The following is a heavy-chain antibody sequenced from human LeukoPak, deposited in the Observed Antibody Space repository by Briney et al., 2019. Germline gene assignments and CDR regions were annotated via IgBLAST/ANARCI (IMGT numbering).Heavy chain of an antibody. V-gene: IGHV3-30-3*01. D-gene: IGHD2-21*02. Sequence: PGGSLRLSCAASGFTFSSYAMHWVRQAPGKGLEWVAVISYDGSNKYYADSVKGRFTISRDNSKNTLYLQMNSLRAEDTAVYYCARGFRPQDIVVVTAAYYYYYYGMDVWGQGTTVTVSS. CDR1: GFTFSSYA. J-gene: IGHJ6*02. CDR2: ISYDGSNK. CDR3: ARGFRPQDIVVVTAAYYYYYYGMDV.